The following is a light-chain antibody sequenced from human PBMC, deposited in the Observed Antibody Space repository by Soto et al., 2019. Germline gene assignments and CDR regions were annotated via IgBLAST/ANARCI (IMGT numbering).Light chain of an antibody. Sequence: QSVLTQPPTAYGTPGQRVTISCSGSSSNIGGNTVNCYQQLPGTAPKLLLYSNNQRPSGVPDRFSASKSGTSASLAISWLQSEDEADYYCAAWDDSLNGVVFGGGTKLTVL. CDR3: AAWDDSLNGVV. CDR1: SSNIGGNT. J-gene: IGLJ2*01. CDR2: SNN. V-gene: IGLV1-44*01.